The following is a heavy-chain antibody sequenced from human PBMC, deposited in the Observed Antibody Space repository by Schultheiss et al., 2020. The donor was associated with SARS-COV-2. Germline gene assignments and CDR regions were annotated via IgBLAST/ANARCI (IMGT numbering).Heavy chain of an antibody. CDR1: GFTFSSYW. D-gene: IGHD6-13*01. V-gene: IGHV3-7*03. CDR2: IKQDGSEK. Sequence: GGSLRLSCAASGFTFSSYWMSWVRQAPGKGLEWVANIKQDGSEKYYVDSVKGRFTISRDNAKNSLYLQMNSLRAEDTAVYYCAREHSSSWYSHWFDPWGQGTLVTVSS. J-gene: IGHJ5*02. CDR3: AREHSSSWYSHWFDP.